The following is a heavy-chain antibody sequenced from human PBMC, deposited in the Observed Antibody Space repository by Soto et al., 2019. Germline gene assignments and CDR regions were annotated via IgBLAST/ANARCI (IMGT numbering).Heavy chain of an antibody. D-gene: IGHD2-8*01. J-gene: IGHJ6*02. CDR3: AKDLWVGDIELIEFYSYSGMDV. CDR1: GFTFSSYG. Sequence: GGSLRLSCAASGFTFSSYGMHWVRQAPGKGLEWVAVISYDGSNKYYADSVKGRFTISRDNSKNTLYLQMNSLRAEDMAVYYCAKDLWVGDIELIEFYSYSGMDVGGHGNRVTAAS. V-gene: IGHV3-30*18. CDR2: ISYDGSNK.